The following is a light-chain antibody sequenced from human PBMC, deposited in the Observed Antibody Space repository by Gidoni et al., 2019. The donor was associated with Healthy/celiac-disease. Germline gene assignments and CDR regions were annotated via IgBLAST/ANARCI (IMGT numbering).Light chain of an antibody. CDR2: GAS. V-gene: IGKV3-20*01. CDR3: QQYGSSRVFT. J-gene: IGKJ3*01. Sequence: EIVLTQSPGTLSLSPGERATLPCRASQSVSSSYLAWYQQKPGQAPRLLIYGASSRATGSPDRFSGSGSGTDFTLTISRLEPEDFAVYYCQQYGSSRVFTFGPGTKVDIK. CDR1: QSVSSSY.